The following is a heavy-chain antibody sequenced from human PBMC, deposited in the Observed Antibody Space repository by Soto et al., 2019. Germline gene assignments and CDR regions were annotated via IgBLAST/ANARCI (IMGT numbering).Heavy chain of an antibody. J-gene: IGHJ4*02. V-gene: IGHV4-4*02. CDR1: GGSISSNTW. D-gene: IGHD3-10*01. Sequence: QVQLQESGPGLVKPSGTLSLTCAVSGGSISSNTWWSWVRQPPGKGLEWVGEIYHSGNTNYNPSLKSRATISVDKPKNQFSLKLNSMTAADTAMYYCARGSKFGEAFDYWGQGTLVTVSS. CDR3: ARGSKFGEAFDY. CDR2: IYHSGNT.